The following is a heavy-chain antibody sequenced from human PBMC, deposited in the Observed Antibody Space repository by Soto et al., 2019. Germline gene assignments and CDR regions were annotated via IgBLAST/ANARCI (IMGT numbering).Heavy chain of an antibody. Sequence: EVQLVESGGGLVQPGGSLRLSCAASRFTFSTYWMHWVRQAPGKGLVWVSRINSDGTGTSYADSVKGRITISRDNAKNTLYLPMNSLRSEDTAVYYCAGDSSGYSYDAFDIWGQGTMVTVSS. V-gene: IGHV3-74*01. D-gene: IGHD3-22*01. CDR2: INSDGTGT. CDR3: AGDSSGYSYDAFDI. J-gene: IGHJ3*02. CDR1: RFTFSTYW.